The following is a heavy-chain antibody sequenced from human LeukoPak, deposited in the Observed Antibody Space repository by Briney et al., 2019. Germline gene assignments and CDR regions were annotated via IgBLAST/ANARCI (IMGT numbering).Heavy chain of an antibody. V-gene: IGHV3-7*03. CDR2: IKQDGSEK. Sequence: GGSLRLSCAASGFTFSSYWMSWVRQAPGKGLEWVANIKQDGSEKYYVDSVKGRFTISRDNAKNSLYLQMNSLRAEDTALYYCAKGGYSYGPPASTGAPGPYYFDYWGQGTLVTVSS. CDR1: GFTFSSYW. CDR3: AKGGYSYGPPASTGAPGPYYFDY. J-gene: IGHJ4*02. D-gene: IGHD5-18*01.